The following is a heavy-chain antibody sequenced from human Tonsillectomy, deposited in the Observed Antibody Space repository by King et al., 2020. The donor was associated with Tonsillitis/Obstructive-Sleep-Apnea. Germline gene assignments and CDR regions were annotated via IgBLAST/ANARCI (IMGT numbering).Heavy chain of an antibody. CDR2: ISAHNGHT. CDR1: GYTFTNYG. J-gene: IGHJ4*02. V-gene: IGHV1-18*01. CDR3: ARDSMSHYYDSSGYYTFNY. D-gene: IGHD3-22*01. Sequence: QVQLVESGAEVKKPGASVKVSCKASGYTFTNYGISWVRQAPGQGLEWMAWISAHNGHTNYAQKLQGRVTMTTDTSTSTAYMELRSLRSDDTAVYYCARDSMSHYYDSSGYYTFNYWGQGTLVTVSS.